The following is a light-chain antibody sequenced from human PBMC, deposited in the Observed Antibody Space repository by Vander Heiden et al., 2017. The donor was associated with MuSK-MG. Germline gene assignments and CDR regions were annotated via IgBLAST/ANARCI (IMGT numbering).Light chain of an antibody. J-gene: IGKJ3*01. CDR2: AAS. V-gene: IGKV1-39*01. CDR1: QSISSY. CDR3: QQSYSTRFT. Sequence: DIQMTQSPSSLSASVGDRVTITCRASQSISSYLNWYQQKPGKAPKLLIYAASRLQSGVPSRFSGSGSGTDFTLTISSLQPEDFATYYCQQSYSTRFTFGPGTKVDIK.